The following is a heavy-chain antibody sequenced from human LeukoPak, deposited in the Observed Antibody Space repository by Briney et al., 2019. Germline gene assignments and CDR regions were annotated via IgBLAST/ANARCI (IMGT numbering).Heavy chain of an antibody. V-gene: IGHV3-30*04. D-gene: IGHD2-8*01. CDR2: ISYDGSNK. J-gene: IGHJ4*02. CDR3: ARLMTLFDY. CDR1: GFTFSSYA. Sequence: GGSLRLSCAASGFTFSSYAMHWVRQAPGKGLEWVAVISYDGSNKYYADSVKGRFTISRDNSKNTLYLQMNSLRAEDTAVYYCARLMTLFDYWGQGTLVTVSP.